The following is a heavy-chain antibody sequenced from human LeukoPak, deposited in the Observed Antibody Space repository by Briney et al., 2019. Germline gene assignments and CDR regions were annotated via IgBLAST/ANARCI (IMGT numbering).Heavy chain of an antibody. V-gene: IGHV4-39*01. J-gene: IGHJ4*02. CDR1: GGSISSNNYY. Sequence: SETLSLTCTVSGGSISSNNYYWGWIRQPPGKGLEWIGSIYYSGSTYYNPSLKSRVTISVDTSKNQFSLKLSSVTAADTAVYFCAIHRYYYDTSGFYSHFDYWGQGTLVTVSS. CDR3: AIHRYYYDTSGFYSHFDY. D-gene: IGHD3-22*01. CDR2: IYYSGST.